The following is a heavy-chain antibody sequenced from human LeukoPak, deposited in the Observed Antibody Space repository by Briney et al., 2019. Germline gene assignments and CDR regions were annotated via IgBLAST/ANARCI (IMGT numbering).Heavy chain of an antibody. CDR2: ISAYNGNT. D-gene: IGHD3-22*01. CDR1: GYTFTSYG. J-gene: IGHJ3*02. V-gene: IGHV1-18*01. Sequence: ASVKVSCKASGYTFTSYGISWVQQAPGQGLEWMGWISAYNGNTNYAQKLQGRVTMTTDTSTSTAYMELRSLRSDDTAVYYCARDLDPYYYDSSGYWGDAFDIWGQGTMVTVSS. CDR3: ARDLDPYYYDSSGYWGDAFDI.